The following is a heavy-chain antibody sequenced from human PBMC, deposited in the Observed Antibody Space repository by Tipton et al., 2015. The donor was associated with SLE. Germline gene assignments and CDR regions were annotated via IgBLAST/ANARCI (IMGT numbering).Heavy chain of an antibody. J-gene: IGHJ4*02. CDR2: ISGSGGST. CDR1: GFTFSSYH. CDR3: AKDKGSGWYYFDY. V-gene: IGHV3-23*01. D-gene: IGHD6-19*01. Sequence: SLRLSCAASGFTFSSYHMHWVRQAPGKGLEWVSAISGSGGSTYYADSVKGRFTISRDNSKNTLYLQMNSLRAEDTAVYYCAKDKGSGWYYFDYWGQGTLVTVSS.